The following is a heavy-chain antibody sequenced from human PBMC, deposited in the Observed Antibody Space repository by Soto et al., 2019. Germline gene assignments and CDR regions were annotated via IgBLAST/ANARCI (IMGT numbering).Heavy chain of an antibody. CDR3: AKDTRSLEWLHLHNWFDP. D-gene: IGHD3-3*01. J-gene: IGHJ5*02. Sequence: PGGSLRLSCAASGFTFSSYAMSWVRQAPGKELKWVSAISGSGGSTYYADSVKGRFTISRDNSKNTLYLQMNSLRAEDTAVYYCAKDTRSLEWLHLHNWFDPWGQGTLVTVSS. CDR1: GFTFSSYA. V-gene: IGHV3-23*01. CDR2: ISGSGGST.